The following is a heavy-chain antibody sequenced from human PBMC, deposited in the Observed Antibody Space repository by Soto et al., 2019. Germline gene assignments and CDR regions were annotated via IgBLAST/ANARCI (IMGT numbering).Heavy chain of an antibody. Sequence: PGGSLRLSCAASGFTFSSYGMHWVRQAPGKGLEWVAVIWYDGSNKYYADSVKGRFTISRDNSKNTLYLQMNSLRAEDTAVYYCARDLGYCSSTSCYPSDWGQGTLVTVSS. CDR2: IWYDGSNK. J-gene: IGHJ4*02. CDR1: GFTFSSYG. V-gene: IGHV3-33*01. CDR3: ARDLGYCSSTSCYPSD. D-gene: IGHD2-2*01.